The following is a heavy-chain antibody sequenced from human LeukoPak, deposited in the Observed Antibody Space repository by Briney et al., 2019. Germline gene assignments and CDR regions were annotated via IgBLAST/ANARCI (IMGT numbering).Heavy chain of an antibody. CDR3: ARXRRITIFGVVTHRWFDP. CDR2: IYYSGSI. CDR1: GGSISSGGYY. Sequence: SETVSLTCTVSGGSISSGGYYWSWIRQHPGKGLEWIGYIYYSGSIYYNPSLKSRVTISMDTSKNQFSLKLSSVTAADTAVYYXARXRRITIFGVVTHRWFDPWGQGTLVTVSS. V-gene: IGHV4-31*03. J-gene: IGHJ5*02. D-gene: IGHD3-3*01.